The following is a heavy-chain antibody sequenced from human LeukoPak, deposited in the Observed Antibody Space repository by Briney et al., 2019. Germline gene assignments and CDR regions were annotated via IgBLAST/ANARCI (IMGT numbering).Heavy chain of an antibody. V-gene: IGHV4-59*01. J-gene: IGHJ4*02. CDR1: GGSISSYY. D-gene: IGHD2-2*01. CDR3: ARGLVVVPAALDY. Sequence: SETLSLTCTVSGGSISSYYWSWIRQPPGRGLEWIGYIYYSGSTNYNPSLKSRVTISVDTSKNQFSLKLSSVTAADTAVYYCARGLVVVPAALDYWGQGTLVTVSS. CDR2: IYYSGST.